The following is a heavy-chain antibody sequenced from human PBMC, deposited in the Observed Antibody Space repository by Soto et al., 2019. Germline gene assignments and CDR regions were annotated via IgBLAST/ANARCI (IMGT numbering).Heavy chain of an antibody. V-gene: IGHV4-30-2*01. J-gene: IGHJ6*02. CDR1: GGSISSGGYS. D-gene: IGHD3-10*01. Sequence: SETLSLTCAVSGGSISSGGYSWSWIRQPPGKGLEWIGYIYHSGSTYYNPSLKSRVTISVDRSKNQFSLKLSSVTAADTAVYYCARGGGFGEKSYYYYGMDVWGQGTTVTVSS. CDR3: ARGGGFGEKSYYYYGMDV. CDR2: IYHSGST.